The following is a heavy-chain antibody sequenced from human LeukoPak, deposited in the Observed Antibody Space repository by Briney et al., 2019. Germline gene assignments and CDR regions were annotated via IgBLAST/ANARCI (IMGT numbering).Heavy chain of an antibody. D-gene: IGHD3-10*01. CDR3: ARNPRDPGVDY. J-gene: IGHJ4*02. CDR2: INPSGSGA. Sequence: ASVKVSCKASGYSLTSYYMHWVRQAPGQGLEWMGIINPSGSGATYAQKFQGRVTMTRDMSTSTVYMELSSLRSEDTAVYYCARNPRDPGVDYWGQGTLVTVSS. V-gene: IGHV1-46*01. CDR1: GYSLTSYY.